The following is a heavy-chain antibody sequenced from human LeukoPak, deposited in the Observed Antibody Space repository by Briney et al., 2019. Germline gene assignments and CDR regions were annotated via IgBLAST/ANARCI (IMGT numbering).Heavy chain of an antibody. V-gene: IGHV1-2*02. CDR3: AREMEFGYLLYDY. D-gene: IGHD3-10*01. Sequence: ASVKVSCKASGYTFNTYGITWVRQAPGQGLEWMGWINPNSGGTSYAQKFQVRVTLTRDTSISTIYMELSRLRSDDTAVYYCAREMEFGYLLYDYWGQGTLVTVSS. CDR2: INPNSGGT. J-gene: IGHJ4*02. CDR1: GYTFNTYG.